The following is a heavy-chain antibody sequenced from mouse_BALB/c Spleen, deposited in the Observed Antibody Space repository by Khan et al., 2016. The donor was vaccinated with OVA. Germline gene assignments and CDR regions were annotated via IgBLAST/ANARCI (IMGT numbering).Heavy chain of an antibody. CDR1: GYSITSGYG. J-gene: IGHJ2*01. Sequence: EVQLQESGPGLVKPSQSLSLTCTATGYSITSGYGWNWNRQFPGNKLEWMGYKTYSGSTNYNPTFKSRTTITRDTSKNPSFLQLNSVTTEDASTYYCARPARIKYWGQGTTLTVSS. CDR3: ARPARIKY. D-gene: IGHD1-2*01. V-gene: IGHV3-2*02. CDR2: KTYSGST.